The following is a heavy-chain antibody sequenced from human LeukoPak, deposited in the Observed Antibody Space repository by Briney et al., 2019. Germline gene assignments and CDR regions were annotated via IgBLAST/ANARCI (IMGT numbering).Heavy chain of an antibody. J-gene: IGHJ4*02. D-gene: IGHD5-12*01. V-gene: IGHV3-48*01. CDR2: ISSSSSTI. CDR3: ARDHIVATMIFDY. CDR1: GFTFSSYS. Sequence: GGSLRLSCAASGFTFSSYSMNWVRQAPGKGLQWVSFISSSSSTIYYADSVKGRFTISRDNSKNTLYLQMNSLRAEDTAVYYCARDHIVATMIFDYWGQGTLVTVSS.